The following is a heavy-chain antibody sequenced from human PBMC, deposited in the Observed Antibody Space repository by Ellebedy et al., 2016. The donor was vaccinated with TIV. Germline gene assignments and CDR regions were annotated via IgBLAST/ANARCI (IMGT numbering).Heavy chain of an antibody. J-gene: IGHJ6*02. Sequence: AASVKVSCKASGYTFTGYYIFWVRQAPGQGLEWMGTINPSGGSTNYAQKFQGRVTMTRDTSTSTVYMELSSLRSEDTAMYYCARVLVATSNYGMDVWGQGTTVTVSS. V-gene: IGHV1-46*01. D-gene: IGHD5-12*01. CDR1: GYTFTGYY. CDR2: INPSGGST. CDR3: ARVLVATSNYGMDV.